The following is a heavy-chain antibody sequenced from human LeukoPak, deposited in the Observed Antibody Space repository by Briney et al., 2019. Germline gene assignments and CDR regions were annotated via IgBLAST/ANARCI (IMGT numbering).Heavy chain of an antibody. CDR2: ISYDGSNK. CDR1: GFTFSSYA. V-gene: IGHV3-30*04. J-gene: IGHJ3*02. CDR3: ARDSNYYDSSGYYSYAFDI. D-gene: IGHD3-22*01. Sequence: GSLRLSCAASGFTFSSYAMHWVRQAPGKGLEWVAVISYDGSNKYYADSVKGRFTISRDNAKNSLYLQMNSLRAEDTAVYYCARDSNYYDSSGYYSYAFDIWGQGTMVTVSS.